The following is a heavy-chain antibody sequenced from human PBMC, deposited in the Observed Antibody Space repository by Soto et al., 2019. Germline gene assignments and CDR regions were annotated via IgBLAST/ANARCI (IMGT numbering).Heavy chain of an antibody. J-gene: IGHJ6*03. D-gene: IGHD6-19*01. CDR3: ARVRQWLVQGDYYYCMDV. Sequence: QVQLQESGPGLVKPSGTLSLTCAVSSGSISSSNWWSWVRQPPGKGLEWIGEIYHSGSTNYNPSLKSRVPISVDKSKNQYSLKLSSVTAADTAVYYCARVRQWLVQGDYYYCMDVWGKGTTVTVSS. CDR1: SGSISSSNW. CDR2: IYHSGST. V-gene: IGHV4-4*02.